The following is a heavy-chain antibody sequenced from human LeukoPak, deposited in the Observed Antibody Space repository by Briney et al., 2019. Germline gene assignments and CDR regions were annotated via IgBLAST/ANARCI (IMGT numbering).Heavy chain of an antibody. J-gene: IGHJ4*02. V-gene: IGHV3-11*01. D-gene: IGHD1-20*01. CDR1: GFTFSDYY. Sequence: GGSLRLSCAAPGFTFSDYYMSWIRQAPGKGLEWVSYISSSGSTIYYADSVKGRFTISRDNAKNSLYLQMNSLRAEDTAVYYCARDEITGTTGLAGYWGQGTLVTVSS. CDR2: ISSSGSTI. CDR3: ARDEITGTTGLAGY.